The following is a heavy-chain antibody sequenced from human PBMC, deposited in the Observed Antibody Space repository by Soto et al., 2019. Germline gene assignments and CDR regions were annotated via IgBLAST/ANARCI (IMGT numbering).Heavy chain of an antibody. V-gene: IGHV4-39*01. CDR2: IYYSGST. CDR1: GGSISSSSYY. J-gene: IGHJ6*02. Sequence: QLQLQESGPGLVKPSETLSLTCTVSGGSISSSSYYWGWIRQPPGKGLEWIGSIYYSGSTYYNPSRKSRVTISVDTSKNQFSLKLSSVTAADTAVYYCASVRYSSSWYDYYYGMDVWGQGTTVTVSS. D-gene: IGHD6-13*01. CDR3: ASVRYSSSWYDYYYGMDV.